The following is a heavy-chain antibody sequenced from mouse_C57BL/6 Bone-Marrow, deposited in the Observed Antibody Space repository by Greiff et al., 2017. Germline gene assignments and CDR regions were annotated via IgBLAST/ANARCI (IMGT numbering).Heavy chain of an antibody. CDR1: GYTFTSCW. J-gene: IGHJ4*01. CDR3: AAIYYDGSSSYYYAMDY. Sequence: VQLQQPGAELVMPGASVKLSCKASGYTFTSCWMHWVQQRPGQGLEWIGEIDPSDSYTNYNQKFKGKSTLTVDKSSSTAYMQLSSLTSEDSAVYYCAAIYYDGSSSYYYAMDYWGQGTSVTVSS. V-gene: IGHV1-69*01. D-gene: IGHD1-1*01. CDR2: IDPSDSYT.